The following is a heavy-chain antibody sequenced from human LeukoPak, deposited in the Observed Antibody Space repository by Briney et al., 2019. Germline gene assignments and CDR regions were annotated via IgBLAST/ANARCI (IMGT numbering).Heavy chain of an antibody. D-gene: IGHD3-22*01. CDR1: GFTFSNYD. CDR2: MSGSGVGT. CDR3: AKHYYDSSAYYEFYFAY. Sequence: PGGSLRLSCAASGFTFSNYDMSWVRQAPGKGLEWVSGMSGSGVGTYYADSVKGRFTISRDNSKNTLYLRMNNLRAEDTAVYFCAKHYYDSSAYYEFYFAYWGQGTLVTVSS. V-gene: IGHV3-23*01. J-gene: IGHJ4*02.